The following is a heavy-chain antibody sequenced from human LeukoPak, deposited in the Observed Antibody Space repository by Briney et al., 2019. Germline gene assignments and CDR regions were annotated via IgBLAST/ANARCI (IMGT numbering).Heavy chain of an antibody. CDR2: IDHSGST. V-gene: IGHV4-34*01. J-gene: IGHJ4*02. D-gene: IGHD4-17*01. CDR3: ARGGPTLRARKAGYFDY. CDR1: GGSFSGYY. Sequence: PSETLSVTCVVHGGSFSGYYWCWIRHPPGEGLEWSWEIDHSGSTNYNPSLKRRVTIPVDTSKNQFSLKLSSVTAADTAVYYCARGGPTLRARKAGYFDYWGQGTLVTVSS.